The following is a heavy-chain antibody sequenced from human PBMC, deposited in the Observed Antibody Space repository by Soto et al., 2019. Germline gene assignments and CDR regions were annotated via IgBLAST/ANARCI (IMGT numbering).Heavy chain of an antibody. CDR3: AKDETVNIVVVPAASDY. D-gene: IGHD2-2*01. J-gene: IGHJ4*02. CDR1: GFTFSSYA. Sequence: GGSLRLSCAASGFTFSSYAMSWVRQAPGKGLEWVSAISSSGGSTYYADSVKGRFTISRDNSKNTLYLQMNSLRAEDTAVYYCAKDETVNIVVVPAASDYWGQGTLVTVSS. CDR2: ISSSGGST. V-gene: IGHV3-23*01.